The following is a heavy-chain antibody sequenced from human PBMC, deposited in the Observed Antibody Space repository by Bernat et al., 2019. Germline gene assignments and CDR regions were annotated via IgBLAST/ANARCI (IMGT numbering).Heavy chain of an antibody. Sequence: EVQLVQSGAEVKKPGESLRISCKGSGYSFTSYWISWVRQMPGKGLEWMGRIDPSDSYTNYSPSFQGHVTLSADKSINTAYLQWSSLKASDTAMYYCARQYCSSTSCYYYYGMDVWGQGTTVTVSS. D-gene: IGHD2-2*01. CDR2: IDPSDSYT. CDR1: GYSFTSYW. CDR3: ARQYCSSTSCYYYYGMDV. J-gene: IGHJ6*02. V-gene: IGHV5-10-1*03.